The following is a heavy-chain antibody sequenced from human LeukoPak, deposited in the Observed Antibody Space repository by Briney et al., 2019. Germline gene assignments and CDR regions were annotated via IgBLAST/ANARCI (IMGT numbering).Heavy chain of an antibody. J-gene: IGHJ6*02. CDR2: IYYSGST. CDR1: GASISSYY. V-gene: IGHV4-59*05. CDR3: ARLDGLMDV. Sequence: SETLSLTCTVSGASISSYYWSWIRQPPGKGLEWIGSIYYSGSTYYNPSLKSRVTISVDTSKNQFSLKLSSVTAADTAVYYCARLDGLMDVWGQGTTVTVSS.